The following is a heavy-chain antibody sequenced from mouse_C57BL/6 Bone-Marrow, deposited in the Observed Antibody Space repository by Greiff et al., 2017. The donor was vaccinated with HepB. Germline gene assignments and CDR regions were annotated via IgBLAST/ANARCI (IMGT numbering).Heavy chain of an antibody. J-gene: IGHJ2*01. CDR3: AREGTVVGDY. CDR1: GFTFSDYY. CDR2: ISNGGGST. V-gene: IGHV5-12*01. Sequence: EVQLVESGGGLVQPGGSLKLSCAASGFTFSDYYMYWVRQTPEKRLEWVAYISNGGGSTYYPDTVKGRFTISIDNAKNTLYLQMSRLKSEDTAMYYCAREGTVVGDYWGQGTTLTVSS. D-gene: IGHD1-1*01.